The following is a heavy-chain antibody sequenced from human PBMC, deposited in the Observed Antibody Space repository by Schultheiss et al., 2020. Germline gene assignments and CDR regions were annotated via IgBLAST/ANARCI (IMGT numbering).Heavy chain of an antibody. V-gene: IGHV4-39*01. CDR3: ASDMTTLTTFRFRYYYYYYGMEV. Sequence: SETLSLTCAVFGVSISRSSCYWGWIRQPPGKGLEWIGAIYYTGNTYYNPSLKSRVALSVDTSREQFSLKLSSVTAADSAVYYCASDMTTLTTFRFRYYYYYYGMEVWGQGTTVTVSS. CDR1: GVSISRSSCY. J-gene: IGHJ6*02. D-gene: IGHD4-11*01. CDR2: IYYTGNT.